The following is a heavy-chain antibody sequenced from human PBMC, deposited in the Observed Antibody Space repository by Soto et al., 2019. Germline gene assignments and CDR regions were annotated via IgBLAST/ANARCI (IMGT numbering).Heavy chain of an antibody. CDR1: GGSISSYY. D-gene: IGHD3-22*01. J-gene: IGHJ4*02. V-gene: IGHV4-59*08. Sequence: SETLSLTCTVSGGSISSYYWSWIRQPPGKGLEWIGYIYYSGSTNYNPSLKSRVTISVDTSKNQFSLKLSSVTAADTAVYYCARIRSGYNFDCWGQGTLVTVSS. CDR2: IYYSGST. CDR3: ARIRSGYNFDC.